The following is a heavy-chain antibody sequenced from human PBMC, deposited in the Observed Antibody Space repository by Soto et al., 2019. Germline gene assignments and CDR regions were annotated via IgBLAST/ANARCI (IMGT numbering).Heavy chain of an antibody. V-gene: IGHV4-59*08. CDR2: IYDSGTT. CDR1: GGSITGYY. D-gene: IGHD4-17*01. Sequence: QVQLRESGPGLVRPSETLSLTCTVSGGSITGYYWSWIRQPPGKGREGIGYIYDSGTTAYNAALKSRVTISADTSKNQCSLNLRSVTAADTAVYYCARRTYGEEVSFFDFWGQGPLVTVSS. CDR3: ARRTYGEEVSFFDF. J-gene: IGHJ4*02.